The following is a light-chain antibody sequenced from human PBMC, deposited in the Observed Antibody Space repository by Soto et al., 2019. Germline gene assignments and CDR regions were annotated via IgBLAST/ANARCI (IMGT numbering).Light chain of an antibody. Sequence: EMVMTQSPAILSVSPGESATLSCRASQSVNSNYLAWYQQHPGQPPRLLIYGISTRATGIPARFSGSGSGTEFSRTISSLQSEDFAVYYCQQYSKWPITFGQGTRLEIK. CDR3: QQYSKWPIT. CDR2: GIS. CDR1: QSVNSN. V-gene: IGKV3-15*01. J-gene: IGKJ5*01.